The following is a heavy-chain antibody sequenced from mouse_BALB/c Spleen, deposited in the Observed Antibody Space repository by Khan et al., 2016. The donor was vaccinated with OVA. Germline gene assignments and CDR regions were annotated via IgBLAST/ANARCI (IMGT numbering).Heavy chain of an antibody. D-gene: IGHD1-3*01. Sequence: QVQLKQSGPGLVAPSQSLSITCTVSGFSLPTYVVHWVRHPPGKGLEGLGVIWAGGTTNYNSALMSRLSISKDNSKSQVFLKMNSLQTDDTAMYYCARLEDIWGQGTTLTVSS. J-gene: IGHJ2*01. V-gene: IGHV2-9*02. CDR2: IWAGGTT. CDR3: ARLEDI. CDR1: GFSLPTYV.